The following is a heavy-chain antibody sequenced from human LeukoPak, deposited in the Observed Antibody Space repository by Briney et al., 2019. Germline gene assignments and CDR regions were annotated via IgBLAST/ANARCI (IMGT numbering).Heavy chain of an antibody. J-gene: IGHJ4*02. CDR2: INPNSGGT. CDR3: ARTTVTTRRYDY. Sequence: GASVKVSCKASGYTFTGYYMHWVRQAPGHGLEWMGWINPNSGGTNYAQKFQGRVTVTRDTSISTAYMELSRLRSDDTAVYYCARTTVTTRRYDYWGQGTLVTVSS. V-gene: IGHV1-2*02. CDR1: GYTFTGYY. D-gene: IGHD4-11*01.